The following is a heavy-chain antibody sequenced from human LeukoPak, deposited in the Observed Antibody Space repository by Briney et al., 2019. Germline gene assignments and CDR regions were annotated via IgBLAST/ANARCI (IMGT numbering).Heavy chain of an antibody. CDR1: GFTFSSYA. J-gene: IGHJ4*02. V-gene: IGHV3-23*01. D-gene: IGHD5-18*01. CDR2: ISGSGGST. Sequence: GGSLRLSCAASGFTFSSYAMSWVRQAPGKGLEWVSAISGSGGSTYYADSVKGRFTISRDNSKNTLYLQMNSLRAEDTAVYYCARRGYSYGYGNYWGQGTLVTVSS. CDR3: ARRGYSYGYGNY.